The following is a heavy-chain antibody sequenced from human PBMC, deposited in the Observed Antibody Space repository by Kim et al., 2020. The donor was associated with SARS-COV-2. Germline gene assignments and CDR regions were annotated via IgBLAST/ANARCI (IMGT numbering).Heavy chain of an antibody. CDR2: IDCGNGNT. V-gene: IGHV1-3*01. J-gene: IGHJ4*02. CDR1: GHFFTRDS. Sequence: ASVKVSCKTSGHFFTRDSIHWVRQAPGQGLEWMGGIDCGNGNTIYSQKFQGRVTFTTDTSASTAYMELSFLRSEDSAVYYCLCGFYVDYWGQGTLVTVSS. D-gene: IGHD3-16*01. CDR3: LCGFYVDY.